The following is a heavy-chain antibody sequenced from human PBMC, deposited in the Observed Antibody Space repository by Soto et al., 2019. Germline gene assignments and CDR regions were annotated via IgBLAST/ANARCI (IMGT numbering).Heavy chain of an antibody. Sequence: GGSLRLSCAASGFTFSSYAMSWVRQAPGKGLEWVSAISGSGGSTYYADSVKGRFTISRDNSKNTLYLQMNSLRAEDTAVYYCARLSMGGFNWNDVVPELARNYYYYYGMDVWGQGTTVTVSS. CDR1: GFTFSSYA. CDR2: ISGSGGST. D-gene: IGHD1-20*01. V-gene: IGHV3-23*01. CDR3: ARLSMGGFNWNDVVPELARNYYYYYGMDV. J-gene: IGHJ6*02.